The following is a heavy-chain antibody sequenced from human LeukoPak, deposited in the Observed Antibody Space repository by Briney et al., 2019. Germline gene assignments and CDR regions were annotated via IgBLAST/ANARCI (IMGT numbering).Heavy chain of an antibody. D-gene: IGHD2-15*01. Sequence: PSETLSLTCTVSGGSISSRGFFWGWIRQPPGKGPEWIGSVYYDGFTYYNRSFQSRFTMSLDKSTNRFSLRLSSVTAADTAVYYCARLSCSDAVCPTLHYNHFDPWGQGTLVIVST. J-gene: IGHJ5*02. V-gene: IGHV4-39*01. CDR1: GGSISSRGFF. CDR3: ARLSCSDAVCPTLHYNHFDP. CDR2: VYYDGFT.